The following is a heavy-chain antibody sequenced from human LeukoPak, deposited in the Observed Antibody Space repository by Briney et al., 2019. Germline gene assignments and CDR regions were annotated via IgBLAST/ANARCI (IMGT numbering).Heavy chain of an antibody. D-gene: IGHD6-6*01. J-gene: IGHJ4*02. CDR1: GFTFSSYS. V-gene: IGHV3-21*01. CDR3: ARDIPEEALDY. Sequence: GGSLRLSCAASGFTFSSYSMNWVRQAPGKGLEWVSSISSSSSYIYYADSLKGRFTISRDNAKNSLYLQMNSLRAEDTAVYYCARDIPEEALDYWGQGTLVTVSS. CDR2: ISSSSSYI.